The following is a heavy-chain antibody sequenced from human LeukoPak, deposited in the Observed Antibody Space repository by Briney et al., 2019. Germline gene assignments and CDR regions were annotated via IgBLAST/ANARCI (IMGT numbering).Heavy chain of an antibody. CDR2: RYYGGST. J-gene: IGHJ4*02. D-gene: IGHD2-15*01. Sequence: PSETLSLTCTVAGGSIGSDNYYWSWIRQHPGKGLEWIGNRYYGGSTYYNPSLQSRVTISVDTSTNQFSLNLSSVTAADTAVYYCARGKAYCSGGSCYPLDYWGQGTLVTVSS. V-gene: IGHV4-31*03. CDR3: ARGKAYCSGGSCYPLDY. CDR1: GGSIGSDNYY.